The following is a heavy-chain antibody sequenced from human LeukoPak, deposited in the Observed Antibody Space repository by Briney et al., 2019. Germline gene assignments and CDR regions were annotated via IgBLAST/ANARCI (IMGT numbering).Heavy chain of an antibody. CDR3: TKAVGGGRDAYDV. CDR1: GLSFSRHA. D-gene: IGHD3-16*01. J-gene: IGHJ3*01. Sequence: PGGSLRLSCVGSGLSFSRHAMNWVRQAPGKAPEWVSSIFDSGAPSYYADSVKGRFTISRDNSGNTFYLQMENLRAEDSATYFCTKAVGGGRDAYDVWGLGTRVIVSS. CDR2: IFDSGAPS. V-gene: IGHV3-23*05.